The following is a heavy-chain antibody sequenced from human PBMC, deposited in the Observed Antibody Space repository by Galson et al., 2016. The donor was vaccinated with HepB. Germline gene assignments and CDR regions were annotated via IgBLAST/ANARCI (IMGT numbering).Heavy chain of an antibody. V-gene: IGHV3-21*01. CDR1: GFTFSIFS. J-gene: IGHJ5*02. CDR2: ISSSSNYI. CDR3: ARGRHYNSTGCYGWFDP. D-gene: IGHD2-2*01. Sequence: SLRLSCAASGFTFSIFSMNWVRQAPGKGLEWVSSISSSSNYIYYGDSLKGRFTVSRDNAKSSLYLQMNSLRADDTAVYYCARGRHYNSTGCYGWFDPWGQGTLVTVSS.